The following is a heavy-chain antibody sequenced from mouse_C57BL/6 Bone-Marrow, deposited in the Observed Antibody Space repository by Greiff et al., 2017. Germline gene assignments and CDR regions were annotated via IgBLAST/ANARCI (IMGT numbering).Heavy chain of an antibody. V-gene: IGHV14-4*01. D-gene: IGHD1-1*01. J-gene: IGHJ3*01. CDR3: TPYYYVFAY. CDR1: GFNIKDDY. CDR2: IDPENGDT. Sequence: EVMLVESGAELVRPGASVKLSCTASGFNIKDDYMHWVKQRPEQGLEWIGWIDPENGDTEYASKFQGKATITADTSSNTAYLQLSSLTSEDTAVYYCTPYYYVFAYWGQGTLVTVSA.